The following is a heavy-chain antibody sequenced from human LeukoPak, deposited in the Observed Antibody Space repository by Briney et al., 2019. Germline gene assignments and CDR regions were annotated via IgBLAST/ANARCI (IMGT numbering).Heavy chain of an antibody. CDR2: IRYDGSNK. CDR1: GFTFSSYG. Sequence: PGGSLRLSCAASGFTFSSYGMHWACQAPRKGLEWVTFIRYDGSNKYYADSVSRRITISRDNSKNTLYLQMNSLGAEDTAVYYCAKDTMPPRAGFDPWGQGTLVTVSS. CDR3: AKDTMPPRAGFDP. J-gene: IGHJ5*02. D-gene: IGHD2-2*01. V-gene: IGHV3-30*02.